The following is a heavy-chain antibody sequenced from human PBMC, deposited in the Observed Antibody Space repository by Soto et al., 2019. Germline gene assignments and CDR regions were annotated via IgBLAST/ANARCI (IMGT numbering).Heavy chain of an antibody. J-gene: IGHJ4*02. CDR3: ARGDPDD. CDR1: GFTFSSYG. CDR2: IWYDGSNK. V-gene: IGHV3-33*01. Sequence: QVQLVESGGGVVQPGRSLRLSCAASGFTFSSYGMHWVRQAPGKGLEWVAVIWYDGSNKYYADSVKGRFTISRDNSKKTLYLQMNSLRAEDTAVDDCARGDPDDWGQGTLVTVSS.